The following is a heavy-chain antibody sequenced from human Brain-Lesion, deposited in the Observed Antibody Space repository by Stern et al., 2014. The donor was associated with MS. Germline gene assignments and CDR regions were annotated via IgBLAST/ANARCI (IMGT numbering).Heavy chain of an antibody. CDR2: IFNSGST. CDR3: ARGRVVPGFQYYATDV. D-gene: IGHD2-2*01. Sequence: QVQLEESGPGLVKPSPTLSLSCTVSGGSISSGGFYWSWLRQPAGQALEWIGRIFNSGSTSYNPSLKSRVTISIDTSKNQFSLRLNSMTAADTAVYYCARGRVVPGFQYYATDVWGQGTTVIVSS. J-gene: IGHJ6*02. V-gene: IGHV4-61*02. CDR1: GGSISSGGFY.